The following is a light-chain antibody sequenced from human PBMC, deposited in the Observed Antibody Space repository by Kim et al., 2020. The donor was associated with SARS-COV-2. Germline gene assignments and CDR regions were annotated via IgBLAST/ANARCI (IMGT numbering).Light chain of an antibody. Sequence: LSPGETATLSGRASQRISSDLACYQQIPGQAPRLLIWDASNRATGTPARFSGSGSGTDFTLTITSLEREDFAVYYCLQRHDWPLTFGGGTKVDIK. J-gene: IGKJ4*01. CDR1: QRISSD. CDR2: DAS. V-gene: IGKV3-11*01. CDR3: LQRHDWPLT.